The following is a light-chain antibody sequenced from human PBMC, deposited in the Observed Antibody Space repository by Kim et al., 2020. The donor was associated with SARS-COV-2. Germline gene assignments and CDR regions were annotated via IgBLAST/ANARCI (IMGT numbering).Light chain of an antibody. CDR2: DVS. CDR1: SDDLGASEY. CDR3: SSYTTTKTVL. Sequence: GQSFTISGTGTSDDLGASEYVSWYHQRPGIAPRLILYDVSQRPSGISDRFSGSKSGNMASLAISRLQADDEADYYCSSYTTTKTVLFGGGTQLTVL. J-gene: IGLJ2*01. V-gene: IGLV2-14*03.